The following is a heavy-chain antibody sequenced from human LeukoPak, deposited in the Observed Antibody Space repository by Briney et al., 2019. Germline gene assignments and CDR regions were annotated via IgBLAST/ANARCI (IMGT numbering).Heavy chain of an antibody. D-gene: IGHD2-2*01. Sequence: GRSLRLSCAASGFTFSSYGMHWVRQAPGKGLEWVAVISYDGSNKYYADSVKGRFTISRDNSKNTLYLQMNSLRAEDTAVYYCAKDRKRSCSSTSCYFDYWGQGTLVTVSS. J-gene: IGHJ4*02. V-gene: IGHV3-30*18. CDR1: GFTFSSYG. CDR3: AKDRKRSCSSTSCYFDY. CDR2: ISYDGSNK.